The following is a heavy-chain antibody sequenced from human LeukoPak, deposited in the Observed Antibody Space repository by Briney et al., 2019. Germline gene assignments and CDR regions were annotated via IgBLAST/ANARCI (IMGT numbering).Heavy chain of an antibody. CDR2: ISAYNGNT. J-gene: IGHJ4*02. D-gene: IGHD3-22*01. V-gene: IGHV1-18*01. CDR3: ARRFRDDSSGYYYYFDY. CDR1: GYTFTSYG. Sequence: ASVKVSCKASGYTFTSYGISWVRQAPGQGLEWMGWISAYNGNTNYAQKLQGRVTMTTDTSTSTAYMELRSLRPDDTAVYYCARRFRDDSSGYYYYFDYWGQGTLVAVSS.